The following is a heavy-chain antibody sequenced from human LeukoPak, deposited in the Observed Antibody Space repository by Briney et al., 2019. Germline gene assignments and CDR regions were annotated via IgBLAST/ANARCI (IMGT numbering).Heavy chain of an antibody. CDR2: TSTSGST. J-gene: IGHJ5*02. CDR1: GGSISSGSYY. D-gene: IGHD3-10*01. Sequence: SETLSLTCTVSGGSISSGSYYWSWIRQPAGKGLEWIGRTSTSGSTNYSPSLKSRVTMSVDTSKNQFSLKLSSVTAADTAVYYCASYYPEGGFDPWGQGTLVTVSS. V-gene: IGHV4-61*02. CDR3: ASYYPEGGFDP.